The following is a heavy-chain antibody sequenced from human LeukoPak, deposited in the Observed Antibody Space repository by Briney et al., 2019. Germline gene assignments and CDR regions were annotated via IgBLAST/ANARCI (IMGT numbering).Heavy chain of an antibody. CDR3: ARDRKQLWLMNNWFDP. CDR1: GYTFTSYG. V-gene: IGHV1-18*01. J-gene: IGHJ5*02. Sequence: ASVKVSCKASGYTFTSYGISWVRQAPGQGLEWMGWISAYNGNTNYAQKLQGRVTMTTDTSTSTAYMELRSLRSDDTAVYYCARDRKQLWLMNNWFDPWGQGTLVTVSS. CDR2: ISAYNGNT. D-gene: IGHD5-18*01.